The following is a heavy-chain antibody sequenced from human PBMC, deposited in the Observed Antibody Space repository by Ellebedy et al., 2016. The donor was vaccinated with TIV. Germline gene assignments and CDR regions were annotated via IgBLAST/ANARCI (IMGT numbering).Heavy chain of an antibody. V-gene: IGHV1-3*04. CDR2: INTFNGNT. D-gene: IGHD5-12*01. Sequence: AASVKVSCKASGYTFSSYTIYWVRQAPGQRLEWMGWINTFNGNTKYSQKFQGRVTITRDTSASTAYMELSSLRSDDTALYYCARHPAWQSDAFDFWGQGTTVTVSS. CDR3: ARHPAWQSDAFDF. CDR1: GYTFSSYT. J-gene: IGHJ3*01.